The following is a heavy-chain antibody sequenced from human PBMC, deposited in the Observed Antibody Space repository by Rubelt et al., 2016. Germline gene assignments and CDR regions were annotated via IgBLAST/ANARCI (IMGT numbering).Heavy chain of an antibody. V-gene: IGHV3-21*01. CDR2: ISSTGSYI. Sequence: EVQLVESGGGLVQPGGSLRLSCAASGFTFSDFTISWVRQAPGKGLEWASSISSTGSYIFYAYSVKGRFTISRDNAKNSLYLQMNSLRAEDTAVYYCARDSRRIRIDYWGQGTLVTVSS. D-gene: IGHD3-3*02. J-gene: IGHJ4*02. CDR1: GFTFSDFT. CDR3: ARDSRRIRIDY.